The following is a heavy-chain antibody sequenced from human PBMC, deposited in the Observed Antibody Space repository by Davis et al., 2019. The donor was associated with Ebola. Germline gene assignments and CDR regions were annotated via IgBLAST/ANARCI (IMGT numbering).Heavy chain of an antibody. V-gene: IGHV4-34*01. CDR3: ARGVGATTGWFDP. CDR2: INHSGST. D-gene: IGHD1-26*01. J-gene: IGHJ5*02. CDR1: GGSFSGYY. Sequence: SETLSLTCAVYGGSFSGYYWSWIRQPPGKGPEWIGEINHSGSTNYNPSLKSRVTISIDTSKNQFSLKLSSVTAADTAVYYCARGVGATTGWFDPWGQGTLVTVSS.